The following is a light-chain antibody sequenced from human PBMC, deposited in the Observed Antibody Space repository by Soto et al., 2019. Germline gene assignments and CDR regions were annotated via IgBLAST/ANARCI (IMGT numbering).Light chain of an antibody. CDR3: SSYTSDNRDYV. Sequence: QSSLTQPASVSGSPGQSVTISCTGTSSDVGAYTSVSWYQHHPGKAPKVMIYEVNKRPSGISNRFSGSKSVNTASLTISGLQPEDEAHYYCSSYTSDNRDYVSGTGTKVTVL. J-gene: IGLJ1*01. CDR2: EVN. V-gene: IGLV2-14*01. CDR1: SSDVGAYTS.